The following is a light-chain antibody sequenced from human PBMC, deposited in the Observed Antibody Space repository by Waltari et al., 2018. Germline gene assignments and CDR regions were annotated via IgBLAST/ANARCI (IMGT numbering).Light chain of an antibody. CDR1: NLGRNN. CDR2: RDS. J-gene: IGLJ2*01. Sequence: SYELTQPPSVSVALGPTARITCGGNNLGRNNTHWYQQKQSQAPVLVIDRDSNRPPGIPERFSGSNSGNTATLTISRAQAGDEADYYCQVWDSSTVVFGGGTKLTVL. V-gene: IGLV3-9*01. CDR3: QVWDSSTVV.